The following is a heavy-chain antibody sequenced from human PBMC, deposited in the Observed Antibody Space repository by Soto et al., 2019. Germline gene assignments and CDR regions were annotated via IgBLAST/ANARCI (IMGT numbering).Heavy chain of an antibody. V-gene: IGHV4-31*03. J-gene: IGHJ3*02. CDR3: ARESDSGSYHAFDI. CDR2: IYYSGST. Sequence: TLSLTCTVSGGSISSGGYYWSWIRQHPGKGLEWIGYIYYSGSTYYNPSLKSRVTISVDTSKNQFSLKLSSVTAADTAVYYCARESDSGSYHAFDIWGQGTMVTVSS. D-gene: IGHD1-26*01. CDR1: GGSISSGGYY.